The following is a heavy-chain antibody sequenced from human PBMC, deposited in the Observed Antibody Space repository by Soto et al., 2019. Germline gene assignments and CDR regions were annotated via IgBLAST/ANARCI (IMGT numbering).Heavy chain of an antibody. J-gene: IGHJ6*02. CDR2: ISGSGGNT. CDR1: GFTFKSYT. Sequence: GGSLRLACAAFGFTFKSYTINWVRQAPGKGLEWVSSISGSGGNTYYADSVKGRFTISRDNSKSTLYLQMNSLRVEDTAIYYCAKGGYKYGYYYHGMDVWGQGTTVTVSS. D-gene: IGHD5-18*01. CDR3: AKGGYKYGYYYHGMDV. V-gene: IGHV3-23*01.